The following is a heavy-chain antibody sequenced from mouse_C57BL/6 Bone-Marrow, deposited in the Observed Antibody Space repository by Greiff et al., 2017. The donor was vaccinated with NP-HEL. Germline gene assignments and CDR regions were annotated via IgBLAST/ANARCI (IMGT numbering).Heavy chain of an antibody. V-gene: IGHV14-2*01. Sequence: VQLKQSGAELVKPGASVKLSCTASGFNIKDYYMHWVKQRTEQGLEWIGRIDPEDGEPKYAPKFQGKATITADTSSNTAYLQLSSLTSEDTAVDYCARLDGYPYLDDWGQGTTLTGAS. J-gene: IGHJ2*01. D-gene: IGHD2-3*01. CDR3: ARLDGYPYLDD. CDR2: IDPEDGEP. CDR1: GFNIKDYY.